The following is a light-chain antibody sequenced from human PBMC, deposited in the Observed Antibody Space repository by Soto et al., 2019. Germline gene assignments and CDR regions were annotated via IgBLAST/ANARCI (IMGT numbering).Light chain of an antibody. CDR2: AAS. CDR3: QQANNFPLT. CDR1: QGINNW. V-gene: IGKV1-12*01. J-gene: IGKJ4*01. Sequence: DIQMTQSPSSVSASVGDTVSITCRASQGINNWLAWYQQKPGKAPQVLIYAASSLQSGVPSRFSGSGFGTDFTLTITSLQPEYFATYFCQQANNFPLTFGGGTKIEIK.